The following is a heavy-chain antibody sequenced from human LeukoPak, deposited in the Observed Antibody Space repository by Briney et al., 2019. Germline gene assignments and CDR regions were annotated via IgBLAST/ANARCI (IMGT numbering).Heavy chain of an antibody. V-gene: IGHV4-34*01. CDR1: GGSFSGYY. J-gene: IGHJ3*02. Sequence: SETLSLTCAVYGGSFSGYYWSWIRQPPGKGLEWIGEINHSGSTNYNPSLKSRVTISVDTSKNQFSLKLSSVTAADTAVYYCARRPITTSSSSRGGAFDIWGQGTMVTVSS. CDR3: ARRPITTSSSSRGGAFDI. CDR2: INHSGST. D-gene: IGHD6-6*01.